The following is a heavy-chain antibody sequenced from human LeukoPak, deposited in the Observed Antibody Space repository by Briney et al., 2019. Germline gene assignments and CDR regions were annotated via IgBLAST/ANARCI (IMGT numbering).Heavy chain of an antibody. Sequence: PSETLSLTCAVYGGSFSHYYWSWIRQPPGKGLEWIGEINHSGSTNYNPSLKSRVTISVDTSKNQFSLKLSSVTAADTAVYYCARGSLGYCSGGSCYGNWFDPWGQGTLVTVSS. CDR1: GGSFSHYY. CDR3: ARGSLGYCSGGSCYGNWFDP. D-gene: IGHD2-15*01. J-gene: IGHJ5*02. CDR2: INHSGST. V-gene: IGHV4-34*01.